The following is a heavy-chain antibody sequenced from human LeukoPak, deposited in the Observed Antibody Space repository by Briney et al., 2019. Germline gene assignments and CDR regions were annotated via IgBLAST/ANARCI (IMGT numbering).Heavy chain of an antibody. D-gene: IGHD4-17*01. V-gene: IGHV1-18*01. Sequence: ASVKVSCKASGYTFTSYGISWVRQAPGQGLEWMGWISAYNGNTNYAQKLQGRVTMTTDTSTSTAYMELRSLRSDDTAVYYCARDGIWTTVTTGKDYWGQGTLVTVSS. CDR2: ISAYNGNT. CDR1: GYTFTSYG. J-gene: IGHJ4*02. CDR3: ARDGIWTTVTTGKDY.